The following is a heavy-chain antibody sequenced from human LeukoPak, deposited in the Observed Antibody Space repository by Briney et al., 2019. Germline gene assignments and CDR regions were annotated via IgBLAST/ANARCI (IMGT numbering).Heavy chain of an antibody. V-gene: IGHV3-7*03. J-gene: IGHJ6*02. Sequence: GGSLRLSCASSVFTFSRYWMSWGRHAPGKGVEWGANIMPDGIEKYYVDSVKGRFTISRDTAKNSLYLQMNSLRAEDTAVYYCAKGTNYYDSRGMEVWGQGTTVTVSS. CDR1: VFTFSRYW. D-gene: IGHD3-22*01. CDR3: AKGTNYYDSRGMEV. CDR2: IMPDGIEK.